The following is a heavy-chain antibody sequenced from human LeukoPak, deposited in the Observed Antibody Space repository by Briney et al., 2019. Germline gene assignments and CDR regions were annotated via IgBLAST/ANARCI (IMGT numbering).Heavy chain of an antibody. CDR2: INHSGST. Sequence: SETLSLTCAVYGGSFSGYYWSWIRQPPGKGLEWIGEINHSGSTHYNPSLKSRVTISVDTSKNQFSLKLSSVTAADTAVYYCARGGGNCSGGSCPGPFDYWGQGTLVTVSS. J-gene: IGHJ4*02. CDR3: ARGGGNCSGGSCPGPFDY. CDR1: GGSFSGYY. D-gene: IGHD2-15*01. V-gene: IGHV4-34*01.